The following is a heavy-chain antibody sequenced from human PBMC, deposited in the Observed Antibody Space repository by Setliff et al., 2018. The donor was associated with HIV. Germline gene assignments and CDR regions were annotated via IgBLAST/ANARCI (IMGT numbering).Heavy chain of an antibody. V-gene: IGHV1-2*02. CDR2: INPNSGGT. CDR1: GYIFTGNY. Sequence: ASVKVSCKASGYIFTGNYIHWVRQAPGQGLEWMGWINPNSGGTNYEQKFQGRVTMTRDTSINTAYVELNSLKSDDTAVYYCARDYLHVFDIWGQGTMVTVSS. J-gene: IGHJ3*02. CDR3: ARDYLHVFDI.